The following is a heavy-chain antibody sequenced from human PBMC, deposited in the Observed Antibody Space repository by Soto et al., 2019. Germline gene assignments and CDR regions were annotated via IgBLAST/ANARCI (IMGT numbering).Heavy chain of an antibody. CDR3: ARAHSSSTNYYYYGMDV. V-gene: IGHV4-34*01. D-gene: IGHD6-13*01. CDR1: GVSFSGYY. J-gene: IGHJ6*02. Sequence: PSETLSLTCAVYGVSFSGYYWSWIRQPPGKGLEWIGEINHSGSTNYNPSLKSRVTISVDTSKNQFSLKLSSVTAADTAVYYCARAHSSSTNYYYYGMDVWGQGTTVTVSS. CDR2: INHSGST.